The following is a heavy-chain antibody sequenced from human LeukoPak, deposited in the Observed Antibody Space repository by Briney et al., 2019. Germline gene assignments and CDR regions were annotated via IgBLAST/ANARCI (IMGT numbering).Heavy chain of an antibody. CDR1: GFTFSNYA. J-gene: IGHJ4*02. V-gene: IGHV3-30-3*01. CDR3: ATEHGYSFVLDY. CDR2: ISYDGSKT. D-gene: IGHD5-18*01. Sequence: GGSLRLSCAASGFTFSNYAMHWVRQAPGKGLEWVAVISYDGSKTYYADSVKGRFTISRDNSRNTLYLQMNSLRAEDTAVYYCATEHGYSFVLDYWGQGTLVTVSS.